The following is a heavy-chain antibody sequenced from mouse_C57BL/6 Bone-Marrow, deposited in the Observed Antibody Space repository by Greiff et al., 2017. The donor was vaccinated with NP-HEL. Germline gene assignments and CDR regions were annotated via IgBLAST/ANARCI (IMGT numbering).Heavy chain of an antibody. CDR3: ASWGAWFAY. Sequence: VQLQQSGPVLVKPGASVKMSCEASGYTFTDYYMNWVKQSHGKSLEWIGVINPYNGGTSYNQKFKGKATLTVDKSSSTAYMELNSLTSEDSAVYYCASWGAWFAYWGQGTLVTVSA. V-gene: IGHV1-19*01. D-gene: IGHD4-1*01. CDR1: GYTFTDYY. CDR2: INPYNGGT. J-gene: IGHJ3*01.